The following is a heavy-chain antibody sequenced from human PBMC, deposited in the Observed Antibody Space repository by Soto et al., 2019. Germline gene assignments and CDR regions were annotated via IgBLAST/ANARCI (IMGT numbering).Heavy chain of an antibody. D-gene: IGHD3-10*01. Sequence: QVQLVQSGAEVKRPGSSVKVSCKISGGTFSNCAFSWVRQAPGQGLDWMGGIIPLFGTPSYAQKFQGRVTVTADESSSTVYMELSSLTSEDTAIYYCANERVGEMATGGYFDYWGQGPLVSVSS. CDR3: ANERVGEMATGGYFDY. V-gene: IGHV1-69*01. J-gene: IGHJ4*02. CDR2: IIPLFGTP. CDR1: GGTFSNCA.